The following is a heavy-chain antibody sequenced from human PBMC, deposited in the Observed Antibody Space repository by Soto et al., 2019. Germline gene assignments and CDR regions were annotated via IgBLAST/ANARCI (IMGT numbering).Heavy chain of an antibody. J-gene: IGHJ4*02. V-gene: IGHV3-30*03. Sequence: QVQLVESGGGVVRPGKSLTLSCTGSGFAFGGFGIHWVRQTPGKGLEWLAMTSSDGSNKYLADSVKGRFTVSRDMSRTMVFRQMDNLRLEATAVYYSARGGDALDYWGRGALVTVSS. CDR3: ARGGDALDY. D-gene: IGHD3-16*01. CDR2: TSSDGSNK. CDR1: GFAFGGFG.